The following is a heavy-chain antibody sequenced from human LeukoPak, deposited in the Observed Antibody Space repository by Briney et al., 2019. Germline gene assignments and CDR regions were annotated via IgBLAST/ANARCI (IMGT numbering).Heavy chain of an antibody. V-gene: IGHV4-34*01. D-gene: IGHD2-15*01. Sequence: PSETLSLTCAVYGGSFSGYYWSWIRQPPGKGLEWIGEINHSGSTNYNPSLKSRVTISVDTSKNQFSLKLSSVTAADTAVYYCARGRYCSGGSCYVNWFDPWGQGTLVTVSS. J-gene: IGHJ5*02. CDR1: GGSFSGYY. CDR2: INHSGST. CDR3: ARGRYCSGGSCYVNWFDP.